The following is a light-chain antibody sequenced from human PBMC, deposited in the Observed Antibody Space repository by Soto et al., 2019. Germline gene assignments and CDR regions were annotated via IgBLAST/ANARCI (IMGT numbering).Light chain of an antibody. CDR2: DVN. Sequence: QSVLTQPPSASGSPGQSVTISCTGTPSDVGGSNSVSWYQQHPGKAPNLMFYDVNKRPSGVPDRFSGSKSGNTASLTVSGLQAADEAYYFCSSYAPSDVVFGGGTKVTVL. CDR1: PSDVGGSNS. CDR3: SSYAPSDVV. J-gene: IGLJ2*01. V-gene: IGLV2-8*01.